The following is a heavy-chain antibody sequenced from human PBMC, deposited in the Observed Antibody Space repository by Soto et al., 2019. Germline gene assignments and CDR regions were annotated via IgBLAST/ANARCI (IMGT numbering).Heavy chain of an antibody. Sequence: GESLKISCKGSGYSFTSYWIGWVRQMPGKGLEWMGIIYPGDSDTRYSPSFQGQVTISADKSISTAYLQWSSLKASDTAMYYCARVIAAAWDYYYYGMDVWGQGTTVTVSS. J-gene: IGHJ6*02. CDR3: ARVIAAAWDYYYYGMDV. V-gene: IGHV5-51*01. D-gene: IGHD6-13*01. CDR2: IYPGDSDT. CDR1: GYSFTSYW.